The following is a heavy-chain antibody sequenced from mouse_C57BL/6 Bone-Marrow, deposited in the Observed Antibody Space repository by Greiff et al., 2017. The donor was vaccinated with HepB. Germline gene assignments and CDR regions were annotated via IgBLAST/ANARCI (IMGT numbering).Heavy chain of an antibody. CDR3: ARFITTVVATGYFDV. J-gene: IGHJ1*03. D-gene: IGHD1-1*01. CDR2: IDPANGNT. Sequence: EVQLQQSVAELVRPGASVKLSCTASGFNIKNTYMHWVKQRPEQGLEWIGRIDPANGNTKYAPKFQGKDTITADTSSNTAYLQLSSLTSEDTAIYYCARFITTVVATGYFDVWGTGTTVTVSS. V-gene: IGHV14-3*01. CDR1: GFNIKNTY.